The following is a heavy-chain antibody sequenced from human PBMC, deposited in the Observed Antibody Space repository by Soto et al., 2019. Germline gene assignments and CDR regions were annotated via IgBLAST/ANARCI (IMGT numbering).Heavy chain of an antibody. CDR1: GYSFSTYW. V-gene: IGHV5-51*01. D-gene: IGHD3-3*02. CDR3: SKHFWVAAGLNKYYYYMDV. Sequence: PGESLKISCNASGYSFSTYWIGWVRQMPGKGLEWIGIIYPGDSDTRYNPSFQGQVTISADKSIRTAYLQWTSLKASDTAIYYCSKHFWVAAGLNKYYYYMDVWGKG. CDR2: IYPGDSDT. J-gene: IGHJ6*03.